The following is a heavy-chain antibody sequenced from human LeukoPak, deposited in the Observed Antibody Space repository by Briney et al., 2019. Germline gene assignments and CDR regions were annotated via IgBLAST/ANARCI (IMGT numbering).Heavy chain of an antibody. CDR3: ARRAPYSYEWSTLDY. D-gene: IGHD5-18*01. V-gene: IGHV4-59*12. Sequence: SEILSLTCTVSGGSISSYYWSWIRQPPGKGLEWIGYIYYSGSTNYNPSLKSRVTISVDTSKNQFSLKLSSVTAADTAVYYCARRAPYSYEWSTLDYWGQGTLVTVSS. J-gene: IGHJ4*02. CDR2: IYYSGST. CDR1: GGSISSYY.